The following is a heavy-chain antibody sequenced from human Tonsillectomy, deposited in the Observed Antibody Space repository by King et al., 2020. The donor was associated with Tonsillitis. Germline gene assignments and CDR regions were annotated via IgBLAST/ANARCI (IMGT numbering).Heavy chain of an antibody. V-gene: IGHV4-61*02. D-gene: IGHD6-19*01. CDR3: ARDDPAVAGTVLDY. J-gene: IGHJ4*02. Sequence: VQLQESGPGLVKPSETLSLTCTVSGGSISSGNYYWSWIRQPAGKGLEWIGRIYTSGSTNYSPSLKSRGTMSVDTSKNQFSLKVSSVTAADTAVYYCARDDPAVAGTVLDYWGPGTLVTVSS. CDR1: GGSISSGNYY. CDR2: IYTSGST.